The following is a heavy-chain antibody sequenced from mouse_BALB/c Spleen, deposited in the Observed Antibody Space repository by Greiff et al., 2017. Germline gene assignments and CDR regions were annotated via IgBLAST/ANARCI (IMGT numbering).Heavy chain of an antibody. V-gene: IGHV1-7*01. D-gene: IGHD2-3*01. J-gene: IGHJ4*01. CDR3: ARGDGYPLYAMDY. CDR2: INPSTGYT. CDR1: GYTYTSYW. Sequence: QVQLQQSGAELAKPGASVKMSCKASGYTYTSYWMHWVKQRPGQGLEWIGYINPSTGYTEYNQKFKGKATLTVDKSSSTAYMELLSLTSEDSAVYYCARGDGYPLYAMDYWGQGTSVTVSS.